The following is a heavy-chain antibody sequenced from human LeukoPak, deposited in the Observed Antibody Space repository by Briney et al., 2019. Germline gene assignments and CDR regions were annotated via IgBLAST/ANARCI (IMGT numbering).Heavy chain of an antibody. CDR3: VRITGTGWFDP. D-gene: IGHD1-20*01. V-gene: IGHV3-21*01. CDR1: GIIFSDSA. J-gene: IGHJ5*02. Sequence: GGSLRLSCAASGIIFSDSAMSWVRQAPGKGLEYVSSISSSRSFIYYADSVKGRFTISRDNANKSLFLQMNSLRAEDTAIYYCVRITGTGWFDPWGQGTLVTVSS. CDR2: ISSSRSFI.